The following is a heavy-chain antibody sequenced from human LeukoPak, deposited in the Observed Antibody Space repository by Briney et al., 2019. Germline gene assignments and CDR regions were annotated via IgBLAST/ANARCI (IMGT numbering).Heavy chain of an antibody. Sequence: GGSLRLSCAASGFTFSSYAVHWVRQAPGKGLEWVAVISYDGSNKYYADSVKGRFTISRDNSKNTLYLQMNSLRAEDTAVYYCAKELGYCSSTSCRGLDYWGQGTLVTVSS. V-gene: IGHV3-30-3*01. J-gene: IGHJ4*02. CDR1: GFTFSSYA. CDR2: ISYDGSNK. D-gene: IGHD2-2*01. CDR3: AKELGYCSSTSCRGLDY.